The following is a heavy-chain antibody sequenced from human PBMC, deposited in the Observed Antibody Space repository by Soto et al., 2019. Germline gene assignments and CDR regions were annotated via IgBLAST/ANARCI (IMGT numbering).Heavy chain of an antibody. V-gene: IGHV1-69*13. CDR2: IIPIFGTA. Sequence: GASVKVSCKASGGTFSSYAISWVRQAPGQGLEWMGGIIPIFGTANYAQKFQGRVTITADESTCTAYMELRSLRSEDTAVYYCARESLGQLGATVLDYWGQGTLVTVSS. CDR1: GGTFSSYA. J-gene: IGHJ4*02. D-gene: IGHD6-6*01. CDR3: ARESLGQLGATVLDY.